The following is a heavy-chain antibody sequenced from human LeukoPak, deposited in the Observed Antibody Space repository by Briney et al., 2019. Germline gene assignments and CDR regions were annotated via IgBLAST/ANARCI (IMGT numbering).Heavy chain of an antibody. CDR2: IKQDGSEK. CDR1: GFTFSSYW. D-gene: IGHD3-10*01. Sequence: PGGSLRLSCAASGFTFSSYWMSWVRQAPGKGLEWVANIKQDGSEKYYVDSVKGRFTISRDNAKNSLYLQMNSLRAEDTAMYYCARVVGRIRGIQYYFDYWGQGTLVTVSS. CDR3: ARVVGRIRGIQYYFDY. J-gene: IGHJ4*02. V-gene: IGHV3-7*01.